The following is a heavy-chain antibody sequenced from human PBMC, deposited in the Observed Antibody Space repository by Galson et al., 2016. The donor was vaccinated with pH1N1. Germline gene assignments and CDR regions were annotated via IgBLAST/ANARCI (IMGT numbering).Heavy chain of an antibody. J-gene: IGHJ3*02. D-gene: IGHD1-1*01. V-gene: IGHV4-4*07. Sequence: LSLTCTVSGGSIGSRYWSWIRQPAGKGLEWIGRVYTSGRTDSNPSLKSRVTMSMDTSNSQFSMILNSVTAADTAVYYCARGWNLDAFDIWGQGTMVTVSS. CDR3: ARGWNLDAFDI. CDR2: VYTSGRT. CDR1: GGSIGSRY.